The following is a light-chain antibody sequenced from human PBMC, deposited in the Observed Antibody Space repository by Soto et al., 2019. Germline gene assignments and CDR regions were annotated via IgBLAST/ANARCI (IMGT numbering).Light chain of an antibody. CDR1: QSVSSSY. CDR2: GAS. V-gene: IGKV3-20*01. J-gene: IGKJ1*01. Sequence: EVLMTQSSSTLSFPLGERATLSYRASQSVSSSYLAWYQQKPGQAPRLLIYGASSRATGIPDRFSGSGSGTDFTLTISRLEPEDFAVYYCQQYGSSPQTFGQGTKVDIK. CDR3: QQYGSSPQT.